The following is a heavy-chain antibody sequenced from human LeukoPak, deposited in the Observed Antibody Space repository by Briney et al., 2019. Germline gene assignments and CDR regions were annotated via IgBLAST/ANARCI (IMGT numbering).Heavy chain of an antibody. V-gene: IGHV4-30-4*01. CDR2: IYNSGST. Sequence: SETLSLTCTVSGGSISSGDYYWSWIRQPPGRGPEWIGCIYNSGSTYYNPSLKSRVTKSVDTSKNQFSLKLTSVTAADTAVYYCVGQQRRTSDIDSWYFDLWGRGTLVTVSS. J-gene: IGHJ2*01. D-gene: IGHD2-2*01. CDR3: VGQQRRTSDIDSWYFDL. CDR1: GGSISSGDYY.